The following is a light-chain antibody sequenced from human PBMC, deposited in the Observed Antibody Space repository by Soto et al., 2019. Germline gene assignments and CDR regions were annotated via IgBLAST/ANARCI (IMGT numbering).Light chain of an antibody. V-gene: IGKV1-5*03. CDR2: KAS. CDR3: QQYNSYSWT. Sequence: IQMTQPPSSLSASVGDRVTITCRASQGIRSELGWYQQKPGKAPKLLIYKASSLESGVPSRFSGSGSGTEFTLTISSLQPDDFATYYCQQYNSYSWTFGQGTKVDIK. CDR1: QGIRSE. J-gene: IGKJ1*01.